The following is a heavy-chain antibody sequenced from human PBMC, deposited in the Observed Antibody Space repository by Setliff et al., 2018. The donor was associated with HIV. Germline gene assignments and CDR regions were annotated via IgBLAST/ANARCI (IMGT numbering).Heavy chain of an antibody. CDR2: SSGYNGNT. V-gene: IGHV1-18*01. CDR3: ARVPYRSAWFSGGHDAFDV. CDR1: GYTFNRYG. Sequence: GASVKVSCKASGYTFNRYGISWVRQAPGQGLEWMGWSSGYNGNTKYVQNLQGRVTMSTDTSTSTVYMELRSLRSDDTAVYYCARVPYRSAWFSGGHDAFDVWGQGTMVTVSS. J-gene: IGHJ3*01. D-gene: IGHD6-19*01.